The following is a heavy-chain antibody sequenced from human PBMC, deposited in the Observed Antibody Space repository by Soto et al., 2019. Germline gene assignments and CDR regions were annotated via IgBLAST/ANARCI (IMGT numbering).Heavy chain of an antibody. CDR3: ARGRQSAMVRGVSGRFDP. CDR2: INHSGST. D-gene: IGHD3-10*01. V-gene: IGHV4-34*01. CDR1: GGSFSGYY. Sequence: QVQLQQWGAGLLKPSETLSLTCAVYGGSFSGYYWSWIRQPPGKGLEWIGEINHSGSTNHNPSLKSRVTISVDTSKNQCSLKLSSVTAADTAVYYCARGRQSAMVRGVSGRFDPWGQGTLVTVSS. J-gene: IGHJ5*02.